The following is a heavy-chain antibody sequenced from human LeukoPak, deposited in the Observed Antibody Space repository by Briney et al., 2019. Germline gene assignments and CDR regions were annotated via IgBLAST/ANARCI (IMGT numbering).Heavy chain of an antibody. Sequence: ASVKVSCKASGYTFTSYGISWVRQAPGQGLEWMGWISAYNGNTNYAQKLQGRVTMTTDTSTSTAYMELRSLRFDDTAVYYCAREEEMATIGDYWGQGTLVTVSS. D-gene: IGHD5-24*01. V-gene: IGHV1-18*01. J-gene: IGHJ4*02. CDR1: GYTFTSYG. CDR2: ISAYNGNT. CDR3: AREEEMATIGDY.